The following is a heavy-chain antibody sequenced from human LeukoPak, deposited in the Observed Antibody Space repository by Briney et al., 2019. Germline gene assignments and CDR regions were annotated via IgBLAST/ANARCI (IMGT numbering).Heavy chain of an antibody. Sequence: ETLSLTCTVSGGSISSYYWSWIRQPPGKGLEWVANIKQDGSEKYYVDSVKGRFTISRDNAKNSLYLQMNSLRAEDTAVYYCARLGKEYYFDYWGQGTLVTVSS. CDR1: GGSISSYY. CDR3: ARLGKEYYFDY. J-gene: IGHJ4*02. D-gene: IGHD3-16*01. CDR2: IKQDGSEK. V-gene: IGHV3-7*01.